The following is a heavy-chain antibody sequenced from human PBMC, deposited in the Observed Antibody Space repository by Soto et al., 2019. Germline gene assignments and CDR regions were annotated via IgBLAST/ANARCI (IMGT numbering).Heavy chain of an antibody. CDR3: AKGSTEYSASVDR. J-gene: IGHJ5*02. D-gene: IGHD5-12*01. Sequence: EVQLLDSGGGLVQPGGSLRLACAASGFSFNSYAMGWVRQAPGKGLEWVSVISARGGSSYFADSVNGRFTISRDNSKNVLSLEMNNLRAEDTATYFCAKGSTEYSASVDRWGQGTLVLVSS. V-gene: IGHV3-23*01. CDR1: GFSFNSYA. CDR2: ISARGGSS.